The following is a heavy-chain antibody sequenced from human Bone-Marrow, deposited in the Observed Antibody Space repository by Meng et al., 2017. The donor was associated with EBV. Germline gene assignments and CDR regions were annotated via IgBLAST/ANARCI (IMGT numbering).Heavy chain of an antibody. CDR2: MNHNSGNT. J-gene: IGHJ5*02. CDR3: ARGTYDRPVDP. V-gene: IGHV1-8*02. Sequence: VYVVQFGAAVKKPGASVTVSCKASGYTFTSYGISWVRQAPGQGLEWMGWMNHNSGNTGYAQKFQDRVTMTRNTSISTAYMELSSLRSEDTAVYYCARGTYDRPVDPWGQGTLVTVSS. CDR1: GYTFTSYG. D-gene: IGHD3-16*01.